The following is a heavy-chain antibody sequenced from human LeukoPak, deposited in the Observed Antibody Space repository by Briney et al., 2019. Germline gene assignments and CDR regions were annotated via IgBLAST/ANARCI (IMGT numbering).Heavy chain of an antibody. D-gene: IGHD3-10*01. J-gene: IGHJ6*03. V-gene: IGHV4-34*01. Sequence: SETLSLTCAVYGGSFSGYYWSWIRQPPGKGLEWIGEINHSGSTNCNPSLKSRVTISVDTSKNQFSLKLSSVTAADTAVYYCSRITMVRGVIGLYYYYYMDVWGKGTTVTISS. CDR3: SRITMVRGVIGLYYYYYMDV. CDR2: INHSGST. CDR1: GGSFSGYY.